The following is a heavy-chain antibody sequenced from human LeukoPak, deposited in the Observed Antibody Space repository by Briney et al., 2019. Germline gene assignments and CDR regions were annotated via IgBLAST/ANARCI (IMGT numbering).Heavy chain of an antibody. Sequence: ASVKVSCKASGGTFSSYAISWVRQAPGQGLEWMGRIIPILGIANYAQKFQGRVTITADKSTSTAYVELSSLRSEDTAVYYCARDLDITMVRGGAKGWFDPWGQGTLVTVSS. J-gene: IGHJ5*02. V-gene: IGHV1-69*04. CDR2: IIPILGIA. D-gene: IGHD3-10*01. CDR3: ARDLDITMVRGGAKGWFDP. CDR1: GGTFSSYA.